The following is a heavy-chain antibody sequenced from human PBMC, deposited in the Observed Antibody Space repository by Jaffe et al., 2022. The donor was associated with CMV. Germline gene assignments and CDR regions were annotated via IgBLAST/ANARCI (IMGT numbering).Heavy chain of an antibody. J-gene: IGHJ6*03. CDR3: AKGGSGWYPRGYYYYYYMDV. CDR2: ISGSGGST. V-gene: IGHV3-23*04. Sequence: EVQLVESGGGLVQPGGSLRLSCAASGFTFSSYAMSWVRQAPGKGLEWVSAISGSGGSTYYADSVKGRFTISRDNSKNTLYLQMNSLRAEDTAVYYCAKGGSGWYPRGYYYYYYMDVWGKGTTVTVSS. D-gene: IGHD6-19*01. CDR1: GFTFSSYA.